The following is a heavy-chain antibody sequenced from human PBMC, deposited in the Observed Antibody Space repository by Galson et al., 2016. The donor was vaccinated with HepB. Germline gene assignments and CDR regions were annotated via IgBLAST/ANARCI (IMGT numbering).Heavy chain of an antibody. CDR2: ISHSGSA. V-gene: IGHV4-31*03. Sequence: TLSLTCSVSGVSIRNSGRYWAWVRQHPGQGLEWIGYISHSGSAYYNLSLRSRLTISVDTSKNEFSLKLSSVTAADTAMYYCATSWYYDSWSGHSHEGWFDPWGQGTMVTVS. D-gene: IGHD3-3*01. CDR3: ATSWYYDSWSGHSHEGWFDP. CDR1: GVSIRNSGRY. J-gene: IGHJ5*02.